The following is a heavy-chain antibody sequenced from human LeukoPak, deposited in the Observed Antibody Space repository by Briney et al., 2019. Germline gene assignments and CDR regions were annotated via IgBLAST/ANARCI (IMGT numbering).Heavy chain of an antibody. Sequence: KPSETLSLTCTVSGGSISSYYWSWIRQPPGKGLEWIGYIYYSGSTNYNPSLKSRVTISVDTSKNQSSLKLSSVTAADTAVYYCAREYSSSWYATFDYWGQGTLVTVSS. V-gene: IGHV4-59*01. CDR3: AREYSSSWYATFDY. D-gene: IGHD6-13*01. J-gene: IGHJ4*02. CDR2: IYYSGST. CDR1: GGSISSYY.